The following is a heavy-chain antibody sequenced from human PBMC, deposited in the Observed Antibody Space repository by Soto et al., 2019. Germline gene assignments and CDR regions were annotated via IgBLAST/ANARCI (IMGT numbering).Heavy chain of an antibody. V-gene: IGHV4-30-4*01. CDR2: VHYSGDT. CDR3: AREIMAADHFDY. J-gene: IGHJ4*02. CDR1: GGSIRSGDYY. Sequence: QIPLHESGPGLVKPSQTLSLTCTVSGGSIRSGDYYWSWIRQTPERGLEWCGYVHYSGDTFYNPSLKSRAPISLDTSRNQFSLNLSSVTAADSAVYYCAREIMAADHFDYWGQGALVTVSS. D-gene: IGHD6-13*01.